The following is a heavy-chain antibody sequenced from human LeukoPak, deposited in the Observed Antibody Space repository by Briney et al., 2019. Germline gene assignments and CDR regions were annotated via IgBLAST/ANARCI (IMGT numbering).Heavy chain of an antibody. CDR2: ISSSSSTI. CDR1: GFTFSSYS. Sequence: GGSLRLSCAASGFTFSSYSMNWVRQAPGKGLEWVSYISSSSSTIYYADSVKGRFTISRDNAKNSLYLQMNSLRAEDTAMYYCARTRGCSGVNCYFDYWGQGTLVTVSS. D-gene: IGHD2-15*01. J-gene: IGHJ4*02. V-gene: IGHV3-48*01. CDR3: ARTRGCSGVNCYFDY.